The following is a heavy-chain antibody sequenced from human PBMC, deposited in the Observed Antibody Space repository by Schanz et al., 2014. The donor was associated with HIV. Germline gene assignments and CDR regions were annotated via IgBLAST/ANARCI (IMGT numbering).Heavy chain of an antibody. CDR2: ISSSSGYI. V-gene: IGHV3-21*01. D-gene: IGHD3-16*01. CDR1: GFTSSDYT. CDR3: ANSDRITFGGAIDC. Sequence: DVQLVESGGGLVKRGGSLRLSCAAGGFTSSDYTMNWVRQAPGKGLEWVSSISSSSGYIRYADSVRGRFTISRDNAKNSLYLQMNSLSVEDTAVYYCANSDRITFGGAIDCWGQGTLVTVSS. J-gene: IGHJ4*02.